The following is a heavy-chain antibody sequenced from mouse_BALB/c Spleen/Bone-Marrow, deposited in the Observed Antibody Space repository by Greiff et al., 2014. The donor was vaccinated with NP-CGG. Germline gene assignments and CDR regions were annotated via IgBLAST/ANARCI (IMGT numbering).Heavy chain of an antibody. CDR1: GFNIKDTY. CDR2: TDPANGNT. D-gene: IGHD2-1*01. CDR3: AIYYGNYYAMDY. J-gene: IGHJ4*01. V-gene: IGHV14-3*02. Sequence: SGAELVKPGASVKLSCTASGFNIKDTYMRWVKQRPEQGLEWIGRTDPANGNTKYDPKFQGKATITADTSSNTAYLQLSSLTSEDTAVYYCAIYYGNYYAMDYWGQGTSVTVSS.